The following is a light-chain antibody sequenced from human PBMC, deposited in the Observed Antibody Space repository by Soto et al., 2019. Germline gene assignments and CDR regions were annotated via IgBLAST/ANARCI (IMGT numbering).Light chain of an antibody. J-gene: IGKJ4*01. CDR3: QQRSNWPLT. Sequence: EIVLTQSPATLSLSPGERATLSCRASQSVSSYLAWYQQKPGQAPRLLIYDASNRATGIPARFSGSGSGTDFTLTISSLEPEDFAVYYCQQRSNWPLTFGGGTRWILN. V-gene: IGKV3-11*01. CDR2: DAS. CDR1: QSVSSY.